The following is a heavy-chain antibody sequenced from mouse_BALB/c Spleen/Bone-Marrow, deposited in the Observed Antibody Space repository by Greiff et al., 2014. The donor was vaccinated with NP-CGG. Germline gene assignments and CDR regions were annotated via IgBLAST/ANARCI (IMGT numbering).Heavy chain of an antibody. CDR2: IDPSDSET. CDR1: GYTFTSYW. D-gene: IGHD4-1*01. V-gene: IGHV1-69*02. CDR3: ARNWVYFDY. Sequence: VQLQQSGAELVKPGAPVKLSCKASGYTFTSYWMNWVKQRPGRGLEWIGRIDPSDSETHYNQKFKDKATLTVDKSSSTAYIQLSSLTSEDSAVYCCARNWVYFDYWGQGTTLTVSS. J-gene: IGHJ2*01.